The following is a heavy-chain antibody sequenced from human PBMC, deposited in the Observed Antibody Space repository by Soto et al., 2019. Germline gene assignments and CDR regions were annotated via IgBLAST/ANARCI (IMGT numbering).Heavy chain of an antibody. Sequence: GGSLRLSCAASGFTFTSYAMSWVRQAPGKGLEWVSAISGSAGSTYYVDSVKGRFTISIDNAKNTLYLQMNSLRAEDTAVYYCAKDGNTMLFNWFDPWGQGTPVTVSS. CDR2: ISGSAGST. V-gene: IGHV3-23*01. J-gene: IGHJ5*01. CDR1: GFTFTSYA. D-gene: IGHD3-10*01. CDR3: AKDGNTMLFNWFDP.